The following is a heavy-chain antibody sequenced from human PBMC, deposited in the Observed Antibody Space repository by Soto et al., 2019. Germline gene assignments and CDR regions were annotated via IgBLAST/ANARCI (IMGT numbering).Heavy chain of an antibody. V-gene: IGHV4-39*02. J-gene: IGHJ3*02. CDR2: IYHSGST. Sequence: SETLSLTCTVSGGSISSSSYYWGWIRQPPGKGLEWIGRIYHSGSTNYNPSLKSRVTISVDKSKNYFSLKLTSVTAADTAVYYCAKCPDAFDIWGQGTMVTVSS. CDR1: GGSISSSSYY. CDR3: AKCPDAFDI.